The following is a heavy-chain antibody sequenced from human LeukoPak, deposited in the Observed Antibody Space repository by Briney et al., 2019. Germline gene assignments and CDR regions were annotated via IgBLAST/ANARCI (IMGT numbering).Heavy chain of an antibody. CDR3: ARDFPRDSSSWYGNWFDP. Sequence: SETLSLTCTVSGGSISSSSDYWGWIRQPPGKDLEWIGSIYYSGSTYYNLSLKSRVTISVDTSKNQFSLKLTSVTAADTAVYYCARDFPRDSSSWYGNWFDPWGQGTLVTVSS. J-gene: IGHJ5*02. D-gene: IGHD6-13*01. CDR2: IYYSGST. V-gene: IGHV4-39*07. CDR1: GGSISSSSDY.